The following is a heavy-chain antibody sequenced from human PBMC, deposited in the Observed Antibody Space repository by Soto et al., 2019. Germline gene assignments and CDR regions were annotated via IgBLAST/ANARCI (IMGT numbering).Heavy chain of an antibody. D-gene: IGHD3-10*01. CDR3: ARSGGNAYYYGMDV. V-gene: IGHV4-31*02. CDR1: GGSISSGGYY. J-gene: IGHJ6*02. CDR2: IYYSANT. Sequence: QVQLQESGPGLVKPSQTLSLTCSVSGGSISSGGYYWSWIRQPPGKGLEWIGYIYYSANTHYNPSLKGRGSISADTSKNQVSLNLSSVTAADTDGYYCARSGGNAYYYGMDVWGQGTTVTVSS.